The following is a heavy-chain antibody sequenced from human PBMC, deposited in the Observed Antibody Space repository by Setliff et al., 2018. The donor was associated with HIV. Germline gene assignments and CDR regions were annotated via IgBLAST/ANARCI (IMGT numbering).Heavy chain of an antibody. V-gene: IGHV1-2*06. CDR1: GYTFTGYY. J-gene: IGHJ5*02. D-gene: IGHD6-25*01. CDR2: INPNSGDT. Sequence: GASVKVSCKASGYTFTGYYIHWVRQAPGQGLEWVGRINPNSGDTNYAQKFQGRVTMTRDTSINTAYMDLGRLRSDDTAVYYCARRGVGTSDSSGRWDLQNWFDPWGQGTLVTVSS. CDR3: ARRGVGTSDSSGRWDLQNWFDP.